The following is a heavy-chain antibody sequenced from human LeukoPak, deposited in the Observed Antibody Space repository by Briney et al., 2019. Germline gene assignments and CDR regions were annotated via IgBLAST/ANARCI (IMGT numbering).Heavy chain of an antibody. Sequence: GGSLRLSCAASGFTLSSYAMSWVRQAPGKGLEWVSAISGSGGSTYYADSVKGRFTISRDNSKNTLYLQMNSLRAEDTAVYYCASQREQWLARNEFDYWGQGTLVTVSS. D-gene: IGHD6-19*01. CDR1: GFTLSSYA. CDR3: ASQREQWLARNEFDY. J-gene: IGHJ4*02. V-gene: IGHV3-23*01. CDR2: ISGSGGST.